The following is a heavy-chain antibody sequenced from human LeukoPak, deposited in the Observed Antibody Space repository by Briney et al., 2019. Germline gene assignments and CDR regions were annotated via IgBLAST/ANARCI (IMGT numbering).Heavy chain of an antibody. V-gene: IGHV3-53*01. CDR3: VRDYYDSSGYYGVDY. J-gene: IGHJ4*02. CDR2: IYNDGST. Sequence: GGSLRLSCAASGLTVSSSYMSWVRQAPGKGLEWVSIIYNDGSTYYADSMKGRFTISRDNSKNTLYLQVNSLGAEDTAMYYCVRDYYDSSGYYGVDYWGQGTLVTVSS. D-gene: IGHD3-22*01. CDR1: GLTVSSSY.